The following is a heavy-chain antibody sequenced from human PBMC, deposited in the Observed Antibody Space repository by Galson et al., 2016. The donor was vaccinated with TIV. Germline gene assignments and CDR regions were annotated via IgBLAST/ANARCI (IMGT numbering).Heavy chain of an antibody. V-gene: IGHV3-7*01. D-gene: IGHD7-27*01. CDR3: ARVNGAPKTYSMAV. CDR1: GFAFRSFW. CDR2: IEEDGSET. J-gene: IGHJ6*02. Sequence: SLRLSCAASGFAFRSFWMSWVRQAPGKGLEWVANIEEDGSETYYVDSVKGRFTISRDNAKNSLHLQMNSLRAEDTAVYYCARVNGAPKTYSMAVWGQGTTVTVSS.